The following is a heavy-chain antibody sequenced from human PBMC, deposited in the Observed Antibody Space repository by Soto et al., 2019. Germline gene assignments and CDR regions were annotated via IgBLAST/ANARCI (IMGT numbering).Heavy chain of an antibody. Sequence: ASVKVSCKASGFTFTSSAMQWVRQARGQRLEWIGWIVVGSGNTNYAQKFQERVTITRDMSTSTAYMELSSLRSEDTAVYYCARDDGRYCAADCQYSPSYYYGMDVWGQGTTVTVSS. CDR1: GFTFTSSA. CDR3: ARDDGRYCAADCQYSPSYYYGMDV. CDR2: IVVGSGNT. D-gene: IGHD2-21*02. V-gene: IGHV1-58*02. J-gene: IGHJ6*02.